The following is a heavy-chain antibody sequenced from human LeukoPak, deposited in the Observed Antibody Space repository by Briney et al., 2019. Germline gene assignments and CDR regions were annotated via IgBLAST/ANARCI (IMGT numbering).Heavy chain of an antibody. D-gene: IGHD6-19*01. Sequence: GGSLRLSCAASGFTFSSDWMSWVRQAPGKGLEWVANIKQDGSEKYYVDSVKGRFTISRDNAKNSLYLQMNSLRAEDTGVYYCARDRGSGWYYYWGEGTLVTVSS. CDR2: IKQDGSEK. CDR3: ARDRGSGWYYY. J-gene: IGHJ4*02. CDR1: GFTFSSDW. V-gene: IGHV3-7*04.